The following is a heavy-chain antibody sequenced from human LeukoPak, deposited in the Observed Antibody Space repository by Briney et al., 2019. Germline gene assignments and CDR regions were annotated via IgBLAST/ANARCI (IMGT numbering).Heavy chain of an antibody. CDR3: ARDPTFGYSSS. CDR1: GGSFSGYY. D-gene: IGHD6-13*01. Sequence: SETLSLTCAVYGGSFSGYYWSWIRQPPGKGLEWIGSIYHSGSTYYNPSLKSRVTISVDTSKNQFSLKLSSVTAADTAVYYCARDPTFGYSSSWGQGTLVTVSS. CDR2: IYHSGST. J-gene: IGHJ4*02. V-gene: IGHV4-34*01.